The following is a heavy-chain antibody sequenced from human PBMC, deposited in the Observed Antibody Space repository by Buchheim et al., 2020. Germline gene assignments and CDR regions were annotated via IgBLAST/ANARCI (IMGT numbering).Heavy chain of an antibody. J-gene: IGHJ4*02. CDR3: ARERTNDGYNNYYFDY. D-gene: IGHD5-24*01. CDR1: GGSISSGSYY. CDR2: IYTSGST. V-gene: IGHV4-61*02. Sequence: QVQLQESGPGLVKPSQTLSLTCTVSGGSISSGSYYWSWIRQPAGKGLEWIGRIYTSGSTNYNPSLKSRVNISVDTSKNQFSLKLSSVTAADTAVYYCARERTNDGYNNYYFDYWGQGTL.